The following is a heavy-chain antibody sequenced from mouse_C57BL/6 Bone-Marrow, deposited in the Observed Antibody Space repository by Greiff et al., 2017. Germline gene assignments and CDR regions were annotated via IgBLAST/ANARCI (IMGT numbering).Heavy chain of an antibody. Sequence: DVKLQESGAELVRPGASVKLSCTASGFNIKDDYMHWVKQRPEQGLEWIGWIDPENGDTEYASKFQGKATITADTSSNTAYLQLSSLTSEDTAVYYCTWDYGSSLDYWGQGTTLTVSS. D-gene: IGHD1-1*01. CDR1: GFNIKDDY. CDR2: IDPENGDT. V-gene: IGHV14-4*01. CDR3: TWDYGSSLDY. J-gene: IGHJ2*01.